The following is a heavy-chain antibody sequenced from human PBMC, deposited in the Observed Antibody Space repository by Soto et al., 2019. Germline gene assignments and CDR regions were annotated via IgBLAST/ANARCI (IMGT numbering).Heavy chain of an antibody. Sequence: GGSLRLSCAASGFTFSNAWMSWVRQAPGKGLEWVGRIKSKTDGGTTDYAAPVKGRFTISRDDSKNTLYLQMNSLKTEDTAVYYCTTTGPIWFGESGRPSYYYYYYMDVWGKGTTVTVSS. J-gene: IGHJ6*03. CDR1: GFTFSNAW. CDR2: IKSKTDGGTT. D-gene: IGHD3-10*01. CDR3: TTTGPIWFGESGRPSYYYYYYMDV. V-gene: IGHV3-15*01.